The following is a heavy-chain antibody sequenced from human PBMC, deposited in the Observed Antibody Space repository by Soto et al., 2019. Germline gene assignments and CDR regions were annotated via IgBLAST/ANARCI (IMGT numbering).Heavy chain of an antibody. CDR2: ISGSGGST. CDR1: GFTFSSYA. V-gene: IGHV3-23*01. J-gene: IGHJ4*02. CDR3: AKDLRGSSTRYYGFFDY. D-gene: IGHD2-2*01. Sequence: EVQLLESGGGLVQPGGSLRLSCAASGFTFSSYAMSWVRQAPGKGLEWVSIISGSGGSTYYADSVKGRFTISRDNSKNTLYLHMNSLRAEDTAVYYCAKDLRGSSTRYYGFFDYWGQGTLVTVSS.